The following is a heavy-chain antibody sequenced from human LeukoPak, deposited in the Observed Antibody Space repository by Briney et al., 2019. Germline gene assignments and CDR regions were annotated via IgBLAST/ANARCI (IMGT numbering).Heavy chain of an antibody. CDR2: ISSNGDST. CDR3: ARDSSITNYYYGMDA. D-gene: IGHD2-2*01. CDR1: GFPFSSYA. J-gene: IGHJ6*02. V-gene: IGHV3-64*01. Sequence: PGGSLRLSCTASGFPFSSYAMHWVRQAPGKGLEYVSGISSNGDSTYYANSVKGRFTISRDNSKNTLYLQMGSLRAEDMAVFYCARDSSITNYYYGMDAWGQGTTVTVSS.